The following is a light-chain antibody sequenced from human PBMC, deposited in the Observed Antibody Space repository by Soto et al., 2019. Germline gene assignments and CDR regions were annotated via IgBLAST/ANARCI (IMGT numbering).Light chain of an antibody. CDR1: SSDVGAYDY. CDR3: SSHAGNNNYV. Sequence: QSVLTQPPSASGSVGQSVTISCTGTSSDVGAYDYVSWYQQHPGKAPKLMIYEVSKRPSGVPDRFPGSKSGYTASLTVSGLQAEAEADYYCSSHAGNNNYVFGTGTKVTVL. V-gene: IGLV2-8*01. J-gene: IGLJ1*01. CDR2: EVS.